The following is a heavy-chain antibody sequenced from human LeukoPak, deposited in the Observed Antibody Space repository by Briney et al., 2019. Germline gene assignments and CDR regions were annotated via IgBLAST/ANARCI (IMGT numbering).Heavy chain of an antibody. Sequence: GGSLRLSCAASGFTFSSYEMNWVRQAPGKGLEWVSYISSSGSTIYYADSVKGRFTISRDNAKNSLYLQMSSLRAEDTAVYYCARAANDGYNTILDYWGQGTLVTVSS. CDR1: GFTFSSYE. D-gene: IGHD5-24*01. CDR2: ISSSGSTI. V-gene: IGHV3-48*03. CDR3: ARAANDGYNTILDY. J-gene: IGHJ4*02.